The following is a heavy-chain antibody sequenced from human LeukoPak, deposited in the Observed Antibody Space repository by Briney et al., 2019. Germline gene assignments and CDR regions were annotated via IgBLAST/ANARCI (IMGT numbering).Heavy chain of an antibody. CDR3: ARDMVKAAAGNS. Sequence: GRSLRLSCAASGFTFSSYAMHWVRQAPGKGLEWVAVISYDGSNKYYADSVKGRFTISRDNSKNTLYLQMNSLRAEDTAVYYCARDMVKAAAGNSWGQGTLVTVSS. V-gene: IGHV3-30-3*01. J-gene: IGHJ5*02. CDR2: ISYDGSNK. D-gene: IGHD6-13*01. CDR1: GFTFSSYA.